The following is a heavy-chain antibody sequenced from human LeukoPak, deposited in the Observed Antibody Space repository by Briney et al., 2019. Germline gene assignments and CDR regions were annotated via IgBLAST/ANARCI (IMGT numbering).Heavy chain of an antibody. CDR2: NT. Sequence: SETLSLTCTVSGDSVSSGSYYWSWIRQHPGKGLEWIGYNTYYNPSLKSRVTISVDTSKSQFSLKLTSVTAGDTAVYYCARAILTPSGFVWHFDLWGRGTLVTVSS. CDR1: GDSVSSGSYY. CDR3: ARAILTPSGFVWHFDL. D-gene: IGHD3-3*01. V-gene: IGHV4-31*03. J-gene: IGHJ2*01.